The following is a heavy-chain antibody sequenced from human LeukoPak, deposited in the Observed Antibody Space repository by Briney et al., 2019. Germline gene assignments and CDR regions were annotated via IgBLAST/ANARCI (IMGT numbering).Heavy chain of an antibody. J-gene: IGHJ4*02. CDR1: GFTFSSYS. CDR2: ITSSSGTI. CDR3: ARGYGLRFLEWLLPAY. Sequence: PGGALRLSRAASGFTFSSYSMNWVRQAPGKGPEWLSYITSSSGTIYYADSVKGRFTISRDNAKNSLYLQMNSLRAEDTAVYYCARGYGLRFLEWLLPAYWGQGTLVTVSS. D-gene: IGHD3-3*01. V-gene: IGHV3-48*01.